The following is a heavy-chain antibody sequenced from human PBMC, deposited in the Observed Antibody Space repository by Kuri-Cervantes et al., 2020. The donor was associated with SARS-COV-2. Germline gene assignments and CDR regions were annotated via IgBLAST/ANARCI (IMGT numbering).Heavy chain of an antibody. Sequence: GESLKISCAASGFTFSSYDMHWVRQATGKGLEWVSAIGTAGDTYYPGSVKGRFTISRENAKNSLYLQMNSLRAGDTAMYYCARNLDAYNPKLGDYWGQGTLVTVSS. D-gene: IGHD5-24*01. J-gene: IGHJ4*02. V-gene: IGHV3-13*01. CDR3: ARNLDAYNPKLGDY. CDR1: GFTFSSYD. CDR2: IGTAGDT.